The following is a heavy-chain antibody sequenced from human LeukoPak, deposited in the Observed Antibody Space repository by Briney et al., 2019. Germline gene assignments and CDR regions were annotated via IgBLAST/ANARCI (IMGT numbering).Heavy chain of an antibody. CDR1: GFTVSSNY. J-gene: IGHJ4*02. V-gene: IGHV3-53*01. CDR3: ARDDILTANSGENY. CDR2: IYSGGST. D-gene: IGHD3-9*01. Sequence: GGSLRLSCAASGFTVSSNYMSWVRQAPGKGLEWVSVIYSGGSTYYADSVKGRFTISRDNSKNTLYLQMNSLRAEDTAVYYCARDDILTANSGENYWGQGTLVTVSS.